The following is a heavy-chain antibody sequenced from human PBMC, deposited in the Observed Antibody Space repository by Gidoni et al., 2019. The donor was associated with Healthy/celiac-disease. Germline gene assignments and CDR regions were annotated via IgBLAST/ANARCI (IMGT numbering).Heavy chain of an antibody. CDR1: GFSLSNARMG. CDR2: IFSNDEK. V-gene: IGHV2-26*01. J-gene: IGHJ6*02. CDR3: ARIAGYCSSTSCSYYGMDV. D-gene: IGHD2-2*01. Sequence: QVTLKESGPVLVKPTETLTLTCTVSGFSLSNARMGVSWIRQPPGKAPEWLAHIFSNDEKSYSTSLKSRLTISKDTSKSQVVLTMTNMDPVDTATYYCARIAGYCSSTSCSYYGMDVWGQGTTVTVSS.